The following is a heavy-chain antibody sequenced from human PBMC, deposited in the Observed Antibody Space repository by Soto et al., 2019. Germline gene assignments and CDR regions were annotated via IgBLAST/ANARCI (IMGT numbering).Heavy chain of an antibody. CDR1: GGSISSSSYY. CDR3: AREVYYDFWSGSNYYYGMDV. Sequence: KTSETLSLTCTVSGGSISSSSYYWGWIRQPPGKGLEWIGSIYYSGSTYYNPSLKSRVTISVDTSKNQFSLKLSSVTAADTAVYYCAREVYYDFWSGSNYYYGMDVWGKGTTVTVSS. V-gene: IGHV4-39*02. J-gene: IGHJ6*04. CDR2: IYYSGST. D-gene: IGHD3-3*01.